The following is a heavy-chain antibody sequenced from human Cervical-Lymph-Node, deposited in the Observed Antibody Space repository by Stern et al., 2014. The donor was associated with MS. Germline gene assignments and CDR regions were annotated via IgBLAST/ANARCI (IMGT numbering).Heavy chain of an antibody. V-gene: IGHV4-59*01. D-gene: IGHD3/OR15-3a*01. CDR2: IYNSGST. Sequence: QVKLQESGPGLVKPSETLSLTCTVSGGSISSYYWSWIRQPPGKGLEWMGYIYNSGSTNYNPSLKSRVTISVDTSKNQFSLKLSSVTAADTAVYYCARLGASGLDWGQGTLVTVSS. J-gene: IGHJ4*02. CDR1: GGSISSYY. CDR3: ARLGASGLD.